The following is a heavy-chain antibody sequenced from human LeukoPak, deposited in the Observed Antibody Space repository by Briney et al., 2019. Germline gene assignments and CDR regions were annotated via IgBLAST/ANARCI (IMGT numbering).Heavy chain of an antibody. CDR3: VKTTTVALDY. J-gene: IGHJ4*02. V-gene: IGHV3-64D*09. Sequence: GGSLRLSCAASGFTFSNAWMSWVRQAPGKGLEYVSTISSIGGSTYHADPVKGRFTISRDNSKNTLYLQMSSLRTEDTAVYFCVKTTTVALDYWGQGTLVTVSS. CDR1: GFTFSNAW. D-gene: IGHD4-23*01. CDR2: ISSIGGST.